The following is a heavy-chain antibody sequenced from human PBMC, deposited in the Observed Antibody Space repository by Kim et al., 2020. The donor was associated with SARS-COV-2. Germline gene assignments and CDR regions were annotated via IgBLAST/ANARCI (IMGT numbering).Heavy chain of an antibody. D-gene: IGHD1-26*01. CDR3: AKDIGFSVLGATDGMIDY. CDR2: ISWDGSDI. V-gene: IGHV3-43D*03. CDR1: GFTFEDYA. J-gene: IGHJ4*02. Sequence: GGSLRLSCAASGFTFEDYAMHWVRQVPGKGLEWVSLISWDGSDIYYADSVRGRLSISRSNAKNSVFLKMNSLGPEDTAFYFCAKDIGFSVLGATDGMIDYWGRGTLVTVSS.